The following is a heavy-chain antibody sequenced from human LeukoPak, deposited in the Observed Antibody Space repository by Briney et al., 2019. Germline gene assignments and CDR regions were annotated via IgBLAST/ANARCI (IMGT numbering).Heavy chain of an antibody. J-gene: IGHJ6*02. D-gene: IGHD3-10*01. CDR2: ISYDGSNK. CDR3: AKRSSVRGVPYGMDV. V-gene: IGHV3-30-3*02. CDR1: GFTFSSYA. Sequence: GGSLRLSCAASGFTFSSYAMHWVRQAPGKGLEWVAVISYDGSNKYYADSVKGRFTISRDNSKNTLYLQMNSLRAEDTAVYYCAKRSSVRGVPYGMDVWGQGTTVTVSS.